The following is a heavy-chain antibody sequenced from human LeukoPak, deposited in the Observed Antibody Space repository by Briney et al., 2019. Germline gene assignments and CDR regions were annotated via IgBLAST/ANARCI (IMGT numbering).Heavy chain of an antibody. CDR2: IYHSGST. J-gene: IGHJ4*02. CDR1: GGSISSNNW. Sequence: SGTLSLTCAVSGGSISSNNWWSWVRQPPGKGLEWIGEIYHSGSTNYNPSLKSRVTISVDKSKNQFSLKLSSVTAADTAVYYCTRTSYDSSACYYWGQGTLVTVSS. D-gene: IGHD3-22*01. CDR3: TRTSYDSSACYY. V-gene: IGHV4-4*02.